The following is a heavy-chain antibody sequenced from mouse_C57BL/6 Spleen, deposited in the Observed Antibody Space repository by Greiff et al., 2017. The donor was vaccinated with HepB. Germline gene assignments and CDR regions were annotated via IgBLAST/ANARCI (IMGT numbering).Heavy chain of an antibody. Sequence: VQLQQSGPELVKPGASVKLSCKASGYTFTSYDINWVKQRPGQGLEWIGWIYPRDGSTKYNEKFKGKATLTVDTSSSTAYMELHSLTSEDSAVYFCARVLRKGYDGYYAMDYWGQGTSVTVSS. CDR3: ARVLRKGYDGYYAMDY. CDR2: IYPRDGST. D-gene: IGHD2-2*01. J-gene: IGHJ4*01. V-gene: IGHV1-85*01. CDR1: GYTFTSYD.